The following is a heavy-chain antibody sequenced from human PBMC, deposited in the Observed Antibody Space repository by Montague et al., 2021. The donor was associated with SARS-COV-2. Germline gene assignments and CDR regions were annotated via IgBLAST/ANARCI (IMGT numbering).Heavy chain of an antibody. Sequence: SLRLSCAASGYTFSSYAMHWVRQAPGKGLEWVAVISYDGSNKYYADSVKGRFTISRDNSKNTLYLQMNSLRAEDTAVYYCARVPPRLLWFGEIDYWGQGTLVTVSS. CDR2: ISYDGSNK. CDR3: ARVPPRLLWFGEIDY. V-gene: IGHV3-30-3*01. CDR1: GYTFSSYA. D-gene: IGHD3-10*01. J-gene: IGHJ4*02.